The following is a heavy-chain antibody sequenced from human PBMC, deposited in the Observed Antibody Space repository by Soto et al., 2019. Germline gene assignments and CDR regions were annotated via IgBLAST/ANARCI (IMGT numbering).Heavy chain of an antibody. CDR1: GFTVSSKY. CDR3: ARGRVNCWVPTCYLPFDS. V-gene: IGHV3-53*02. D-gene: IGHD2-2*01. J-gene: IGHJ4*02. CDR2: IYSDGNT. Sequence: EVQLVETGGGLIQPGGSLILSCAASGFTVSSKYMSWLRQAPGKGLEWASIIYSDGNTYYADSMKGRFTISRDNSKNTLNLQMNSLRAEDTAVYFCARGRVNCWVPTCYLPFDSWGQGTLVTVSS.